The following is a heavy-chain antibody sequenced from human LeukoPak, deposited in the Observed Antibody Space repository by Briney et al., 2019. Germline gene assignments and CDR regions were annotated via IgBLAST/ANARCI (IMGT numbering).Heavy chain of an antibody. Sequence: SETLSLTCTVSGGSISSSSYYWGWIRQPPGKGLEWIETIYHSETTYYNPSLKSRLTISVDRSKNQFSLQLSSVTAADTAVYYCARHGCSTADCFLKRAFDIWGQGTMVSVSS. J-gene: IGHJ3*02. V-gene: IGHV4-39*01. CDR3: ARHGCSTADCFLKRAFDI. D-gene: IGHD2-2*01. CDR2: IYHSETT. CDR1: GGSISSSSYY.